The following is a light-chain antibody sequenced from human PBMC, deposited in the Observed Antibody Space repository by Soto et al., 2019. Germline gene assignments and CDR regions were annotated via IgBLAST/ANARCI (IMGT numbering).Light chain of an antibody. CDR2: GGS. CDR1: QSVSSN. Sequence: EIVMTQSPATLSVSTGERATLSCRASQSVSSNLAWYQQKPGRAPRLLIYGGSTRATGIPDRFRGSGSGTDFTLTISRLEPEDFTVYYCQLYGNSPRWTFGQGTKV. CDR3: QLYGNSPRWT. J-gene: IGKJ1*01. V-gene: IGKV3-20*01.